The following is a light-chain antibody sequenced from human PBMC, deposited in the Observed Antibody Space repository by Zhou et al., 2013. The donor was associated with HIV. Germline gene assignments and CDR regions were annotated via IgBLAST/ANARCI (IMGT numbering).Light chain of an antibody. CDR2: KAS. Sequence: DIQMTQSPSTLSASVGDRVTITCRASQSISSWLAWYQQKPGKAPKVLIYKASSLESGVPSRFSGSGSGTEFTLTISSLQPDDFATYYCQQYLNNSPITFGPGTRLDIK. CDR3: QQYLNNSPIT. J-gene: IGKJ5*01. CDR1: QSISSW. V-gene: IGKV1-5*03.